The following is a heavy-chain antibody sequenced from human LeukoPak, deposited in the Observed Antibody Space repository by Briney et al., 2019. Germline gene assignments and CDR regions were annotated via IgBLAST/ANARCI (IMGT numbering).Heavy chain of an antibody. J-gene: IGHJ4*02. V-gene: IGHV3-21*01. Sequence: GGSLRLSCAASGFTFSSYSMNWVRQAPGKGLEWVSSISGSSSYIYYADSVKGRFTISRDNAKNSLYLQMNSLRAEDTAVYYCARDLEYSYAPIWGQGTLVTVSS. D-gene: IGHD5-18*01. CDR2: ISGSSSYI. CDR1: GFTFSSYS. CDR3: ARDLEYSYAPI.